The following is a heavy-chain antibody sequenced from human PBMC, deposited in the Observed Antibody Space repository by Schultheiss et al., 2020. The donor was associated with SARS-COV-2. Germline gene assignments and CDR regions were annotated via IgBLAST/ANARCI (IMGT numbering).Heavy chain of an antibody. Sequence: ASVKVSCKASGYTITGYYMHWVRQAPGQGLEWMGWINPNSGGTNYAQKFQGRVTMTRDTSISTAYMELSRLRSDDTAVYYCARIYCSSTSCYNEEKYFQHWGQGTLVTVSS. V-gene: IGHV1-2*02. J-gene: IGHJ1*01. CDR3: ARIYCSSTSCYNEEKYFQH. D-gene: IGHD2-2*02. CDR1: GYTITGYY. CDR2: INPNSGGT.